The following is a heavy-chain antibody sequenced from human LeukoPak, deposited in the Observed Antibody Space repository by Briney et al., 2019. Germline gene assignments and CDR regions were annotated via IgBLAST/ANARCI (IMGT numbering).Heavy chain of an antibody. J-gene: IGHJ4*02. V-gene: IGHV4-38-2*01. CDR1: GYSISSGYY. CDR3: ARLGPVYDYVWGSYRTIDY. Sequence: PSETLSLTCAVSGYSISSGYYWGWIRQPPGKGLEWIGSIYHSGSTYYNPSLKSRVTISVDTSKNQFSLKLSSVTAADTAVYYCARLGPVYDYVWGSYRTIDYWGQGTLVTVSS. CDR2: IYHSGST. D-gene: IGHD3-16*02.